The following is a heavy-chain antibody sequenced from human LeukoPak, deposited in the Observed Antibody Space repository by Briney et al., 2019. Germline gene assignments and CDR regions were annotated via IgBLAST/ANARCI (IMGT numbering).Heavy chain of an antibody. J-gene: IGHJ3*02. CDR1: GFTFNTYA. CDR2: IGPKGYST. D-gene: IGHD7-27*01. V-gene: IGHV3-64D*09. Sequence: GGSLRLSCSASGFTFNTYAMHWVRQAPGKGLEYVSTIGPKGYSTYYAESVKGRFTISRDNSKNTLFLQLSSLRAEDTALYYCVKDRSGSYAFDTWGQGTMVTVSS. CDR3: VKDRSGSYAFDT.